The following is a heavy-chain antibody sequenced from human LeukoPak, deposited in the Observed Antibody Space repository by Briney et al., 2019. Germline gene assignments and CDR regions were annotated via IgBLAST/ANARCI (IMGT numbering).Heavy chain of an antibody. CDR2: INHSGST. D-gene: IGHD3-10*01. V-gene: IGHV4-34*01. Sequence: KPSETLSLTCAVYGGSFNGYYWSWIRQPPGKGLEWIGEINHSGSTNYNPSLKSRVTISVDTSKNQFSLKLSSVTAADTAVYYCARDLLLWFGEDWFDPWAREPWSPSPQ. J-gene: IGHJ5*02. CDR1: GGSFNGYY. CDR3: ARDLLLWFGEDWFDP.